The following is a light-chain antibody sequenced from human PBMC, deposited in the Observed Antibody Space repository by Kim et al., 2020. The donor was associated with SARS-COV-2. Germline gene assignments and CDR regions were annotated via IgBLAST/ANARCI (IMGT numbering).Light chain of an antibody. CDR1: NIGSKS. V-gene: IGLV3-21*04. Sequence: PGRATRITCGGTNIGSKSVHWYQHKPGQAPVLVIYYDSDRPSGIPERFSGSNSGNTATLTISRVEAGDEADYYCQVWDSSSDHPWVFGGGTQLTVL. CDR2: YDS. J-gene: IGLJ3*02. CDR3: QVWDSSSDHPWV.